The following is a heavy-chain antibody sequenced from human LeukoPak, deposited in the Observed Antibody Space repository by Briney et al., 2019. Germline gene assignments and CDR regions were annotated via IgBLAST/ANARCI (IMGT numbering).Heavy chain of an antibody. Sequence: ASVKVSCKASGGTFSSYAISWVRQAPGQGLEWMGGIIPIFGTANYAQKFQGRVTITADESTSTAYMELGSLRSADTAVYYCARTFLISSLHFDPWGQGTLVTVSS. J-gene: IGHJ5*02. V-gene: IGHV1-69*13. CDR2: IIPIFGTA. CDR1: GGTFSSYA. D-gene: IGHD2-8*01. CDR3: ARTFLISSLHFDP.